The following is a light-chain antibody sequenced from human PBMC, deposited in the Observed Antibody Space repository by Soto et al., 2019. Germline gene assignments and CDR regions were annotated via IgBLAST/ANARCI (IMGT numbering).Light chain of an antibody. J-gene: IGKJ4*01. CDR1: PSVSSSY. CDR2: GAS. Sequence: EIVLTQSPGTLSLSPGERATLSCRASPSVSSSYLAWYQQKPGQAPRLLIYGASSRATGIPDRFSGSGSGTDFTLTISRLEPEDFAVYYCHQYYSSPRTFGGGTKGESK. CDR3: HQYYSSPRT. V-gene: IGKV3-20*01.